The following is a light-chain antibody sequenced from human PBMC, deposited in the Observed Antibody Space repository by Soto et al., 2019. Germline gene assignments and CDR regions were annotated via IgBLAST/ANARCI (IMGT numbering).Light chain of an antibody. Sequence: QSALTQPASVSGSPGQSITISCTGTSSDVGGHTFVSWYQHHPGKGPKLLISEVSNRPSGVSNRFSGSKSGNTASLTISGLQTEDAADYYCSSYTSSRTVIFGGGTKLTVL. CDR3: SSYTSSRTVI. J-gene: IGLJ2*01. CDR1: SSDVGGHTF. CDR2: EVS. V-gene: IGLV2-14*01.